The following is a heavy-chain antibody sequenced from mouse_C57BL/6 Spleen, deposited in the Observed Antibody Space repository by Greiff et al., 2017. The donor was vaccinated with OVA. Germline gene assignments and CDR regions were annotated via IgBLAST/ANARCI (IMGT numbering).Heavy chain of an antibody. CDR2: IYPGSGST. Sequence: QVHVKQSGAELVKPGASVKMSCKASGYTFTSYWITWVKQRPGQGLEWIGDIYPGSGSTNYNEKFTSKATLTVDTSSSTSYMQLMSLTSEDSAVYDCARGNYDYYGVAYWGQGTLVTVSA. CDR3: ARGNYDYYGVAY. V-gene: IGHV1-55*01. D-gene: IGHD1-1*01. CDR1: GYTFTSYW. J-gene: IGHJ3*01.